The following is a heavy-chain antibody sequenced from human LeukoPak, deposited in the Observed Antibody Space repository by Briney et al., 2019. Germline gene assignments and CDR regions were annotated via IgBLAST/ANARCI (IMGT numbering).Heavy chain of an antibody. Sequence: TGGSLRLSCAASGFTVSNNDMTWVRQAPGKGPQWVSGLYSGGRTTYADSVKGRFSISRDNLKNTLYLQMNSLRAEDTAVYYCARAFQYGSGTYPYSLWGQGTLVTVSS. J-gene: IGHJ4*02. CDR2: LYSGGRT. V-gene: IGHV3-66*01. D-gene: IGHD3-10*01. CDR3: ARAFQYGSGTYPYSL. CDR1: GFTVSNND.